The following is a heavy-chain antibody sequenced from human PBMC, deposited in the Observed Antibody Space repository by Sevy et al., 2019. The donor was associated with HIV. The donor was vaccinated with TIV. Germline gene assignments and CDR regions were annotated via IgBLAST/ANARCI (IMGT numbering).Heavy chain of an antibody. V-gene: IGHV4-59*01. CDR1: GGSISGYY. D-gene: IGHD3-9*01. CDR2: IYYSGST. Sequence: SETLSLTCTVSGGSISGYYWSWIRQPPGKGLEWIGYIYYSGSTNYNPSLKSRLTISVDTSKNQFSLKLSSVTAADTAVYYCARDLTYYDILTAYYGWFDPWGQGTLVTASS. CDR3: ARDLTYYDILTAYYGWFDP. J-gene: IGHJ5*02.